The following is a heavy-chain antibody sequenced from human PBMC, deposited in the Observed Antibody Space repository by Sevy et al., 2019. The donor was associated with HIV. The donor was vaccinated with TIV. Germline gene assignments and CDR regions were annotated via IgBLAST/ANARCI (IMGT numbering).Heavy chain of an antibody. V-gene: IGHV4-34*01. CDR2: ITHSENT. D-gene: IGHD3-16*02. CDR3: ARGRYDKYVWGSYRSTYFDY. CDR1: GGSFSGYY. Sequence: SETLSLTCAVYGGSFSGYYRTFFRQPPGKGLEWIGEITHSENTNSNPSLKSRVTISVDTSKNQFSLKLASVTAADTAVYFCARGRYDKYVWGSYRSTYFDYWGQGSLVTVSS. J-gene: IGHJ4*02.